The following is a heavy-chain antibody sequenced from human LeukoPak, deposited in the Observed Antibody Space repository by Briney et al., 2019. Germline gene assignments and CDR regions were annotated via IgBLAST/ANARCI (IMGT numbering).Heavy chain of an antibody. CDR3: ARDSTTSAHFLGI. CDR2: ISGSGDGT. J-gene: IGHJ3*02. CDR1: GFTFSNYA. Sequence: GGSLRLSCAASGFTFSNYAVSWVRQAPGKGLEWVSSISGSGDGTNSGDSVKGRFTISRDNSKNTVDLQMNSLRAEDTAVYYCARDSTTSAHFLGIWGQGTMVTVSS. D-gene: IGHD2-2*01. V-gene: IGHV3-23*01.